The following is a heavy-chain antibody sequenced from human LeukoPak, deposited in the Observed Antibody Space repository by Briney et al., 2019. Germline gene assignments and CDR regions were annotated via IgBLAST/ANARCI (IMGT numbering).Heavy chain of an antibody. CDR3: ARGLYGSGKYYFDY. Sequence: PGRSLRLSCAASGFTFSHYSINWVRQAPGKGLEWVSYISSSSSTIYYADSVKGRFTISRDNAKNSLYLQMNSLRAEDTAVYYCARGLYGSGKYYFDYWGQGTLVTVSS. J-gene: IGHJ4*02. CDR1: GFTFSHYS. V-gene: IGHV3-48*01. CDR2: ISSSSSTI. D-gene: IGHD3-10*01.